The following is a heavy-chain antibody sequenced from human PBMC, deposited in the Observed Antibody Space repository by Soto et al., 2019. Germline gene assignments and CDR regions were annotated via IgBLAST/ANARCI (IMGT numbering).Heavy chain of an antibody. CDR3: ARISGNYFFDY. J-gene: IGHJ4*02. D-gene: IGHD1-26*01. CDR2: TRNKANSHTT. V-gene: IGHV3-72*01. CDR1: GFTFSDHY. Sequence: EVQLVESGGGLVQPGGSLRLSCAASGFTFSDHYIDWVRQATGKWLEWVGRTRNKANSHTTEYAASVKGRFTISRDDSKNSLYLQMNSLITEDTAVYYCARISGNYFFDYWGQGTLVTVSS.